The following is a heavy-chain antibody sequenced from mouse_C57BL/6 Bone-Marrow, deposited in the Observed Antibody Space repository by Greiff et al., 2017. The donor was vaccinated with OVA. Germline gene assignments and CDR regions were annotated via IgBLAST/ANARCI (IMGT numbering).Heavy chain of an antibody. Sequence: VQLKESEGGLVQPGSSMKLSCTASGFTFSDYYMAWVRQVPEKGLEWVANINYDGSSTYYLDSLKSRFIISRDNAKNILYLQMSSLKSEYTATYYCARVGGYYVDYWGQGTTLTVSS. D-gene: IGHD1-1*02. CDR2: INYDGSST. J-gene: IGHJ2*01. V-gene: IGHV5-16*01. CDR1: GFTFSDYY. CDR3: ARVGGYYVDY.